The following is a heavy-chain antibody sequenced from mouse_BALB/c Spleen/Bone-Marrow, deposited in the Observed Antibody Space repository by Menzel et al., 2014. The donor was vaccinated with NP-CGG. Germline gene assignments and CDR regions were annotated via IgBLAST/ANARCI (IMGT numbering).Heavy chain of an antibody. CDR3: ARRGDIYYGSSAWFAY. CDR1: GFNIKDTY. CDR2: IDPANGNT. V-gene: IGHV14-3*02. Sequence: VQLKQSGAELVKPGASVKLSCTASGFNIKDTYLHWVKQRPEQGLEWIGRIDPANGNTEYDPNFQGKATITADTSSNTAYLQLSSLTSEDTAVYYCARRGDIYYGSSAWFAYWGQGTLVTVSA. J-gene: IGHJ3*01. D-gene: IGHD1-1*01.